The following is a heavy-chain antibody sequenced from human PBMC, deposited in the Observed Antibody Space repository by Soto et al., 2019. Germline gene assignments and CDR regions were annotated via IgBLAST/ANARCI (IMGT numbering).Heavy chain of an antibody. J-gene: IGHJ4*02. V-gene: IGHV1-69*01. CDR2: IIHMFDIK. Sequence: QLQLVQSGAEVKERGSSVKLSCKTSGGNFNTYALTWVRQAPGQGLEWIGGIIHMFDIKNVAQRFQGRVTLNADDSMTTAYMEMTSLRSDDTAVYYCAKEAGDHWGQGTLVNVSS. CDR3: AKEAGDH. D-gene: IGHD3-10*01. CDR1: GGNFNTYA.